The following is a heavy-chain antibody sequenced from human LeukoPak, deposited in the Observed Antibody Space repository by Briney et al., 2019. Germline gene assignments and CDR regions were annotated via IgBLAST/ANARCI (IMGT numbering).Heavy chain of an antibody. J-gene: IGHJ4*02. CDR1: GFTFSSYG. Sequence: GGSLRLSCAASGFTFSSYGMHWVRQAPGKGLEWVAFIRYDGSKTNYADSVRGRFTISRDNSKNTLYLQMDSLRAEDKGVYYCAKGQTADYWGQGTLVTVSS. V-gene: IGHV3-30*02. CDR3: AKGQTADY. CDR2: IRYDGSKT.